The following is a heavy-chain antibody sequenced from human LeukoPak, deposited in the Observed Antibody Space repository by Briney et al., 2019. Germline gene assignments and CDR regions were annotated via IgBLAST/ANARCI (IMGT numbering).Heavy chain of an antibody. V-gene: IGHV1-2*02. D-gene: IGHD3-10*01. CDR1: GYTFTGYY. Sequence: ASVKVSCKASGYTFTGYYMHWVRQAPGQGLEWMGWINPNSGGTNYAQKFQGRVTMTRDTSISTAYMELSRLRSDDTAVYYCARGDMVRGVIGFYYYYMDVWGKGTTVTVSS. J-gene: IGHJ6*03. CDR2: INPNSGGT. CDR3: ARGDMVRGVIGFYYYYMDV.